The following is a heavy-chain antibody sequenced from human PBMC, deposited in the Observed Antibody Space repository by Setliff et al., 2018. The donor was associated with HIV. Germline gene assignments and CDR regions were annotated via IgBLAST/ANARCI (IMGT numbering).Heavy chain of an antibody. CDR2: IIHTGST. Sequence: SETLSLTCAVSGGSFSGYYWSWIRQPPGKGLEWIGEIIHTGSTNYNPSLKSRVTISVDTSKNQFSLRLSSVTAADTAVYYCARGRSCSSSSCYLVYYYYYGMDVWGHGSTVTVSS. D-gene: IGHD2-2*01. J-gene: IGHJ6*02. CDR3: ARGRSCSSSSCYLVYYYYYGMDV. CDR1: GGSFSGYY. V-gene: IGHV4-34*01.